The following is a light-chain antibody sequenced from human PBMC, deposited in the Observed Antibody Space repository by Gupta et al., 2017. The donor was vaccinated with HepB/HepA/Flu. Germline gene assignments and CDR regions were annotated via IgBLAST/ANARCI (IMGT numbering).Light chain of an antibody. J-gene: IGKJ1*01. V-gene: IGKV3-20*01. CDR2: GAS. CDR3: QQWANSGWT. Sequence: EIVLTQSPGTLSLSPGERATLSCRASQPVGNIYVAWYQQKPGQAPRLLIYGASSRAAGIPDRFSGSGSGTXFSLTIXRLEPEDFAVYYCQQWANSGWTFGXGTKVEIK. CDR1: QPVGNIY.